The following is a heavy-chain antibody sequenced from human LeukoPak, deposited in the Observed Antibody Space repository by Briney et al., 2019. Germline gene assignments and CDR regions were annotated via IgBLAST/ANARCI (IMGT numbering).Heavy chain of an antibody. Sequence: SVKVSCKASGNIFNNYAICWVRQAPGQGLEWMGRIIPVFGTTTYAQNFQGRVTITADRSTSTVYMDLNSLKSNDTAVYYCARPRTTVRDEPFGAFDLWGQGTMVVVSS. CDR1: GNIFNNYA. J-gene: IGHJ3*01. CDR2: IIPVFGTT. CDR3: ARPRTTVRDEPFGAFDL. V-gene: IGHV1-69*06. D-gene: IGHD4-17*01.